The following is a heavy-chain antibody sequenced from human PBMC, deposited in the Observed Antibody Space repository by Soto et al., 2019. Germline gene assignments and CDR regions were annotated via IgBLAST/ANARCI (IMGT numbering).Heavy chain of an antibody. V-gene: IGHV3-48*01. J-gene: IGHJ3*02. D-gene: IGHD2-21*01. CDR1: GFTFSRFG. CDR2: ISSSSSI. CDR3: ARSDIYDAFDI. Sequence: GGSLRLSCAASGFTFSRFGMNWVRRAPGKGLEWVSHISSSSSIYYADSVKGRFTISRDNAKNSLFLQMNSLRAEDTAVYYCARSDIYDAFDIWGQGTMVTVSS.